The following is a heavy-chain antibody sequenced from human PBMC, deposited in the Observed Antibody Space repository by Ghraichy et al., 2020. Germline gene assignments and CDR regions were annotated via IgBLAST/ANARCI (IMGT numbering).Heavy chain of an antibody. CDR1: LFTFSSYG. V-gene: IGHV3-23*01. Sequence: GGSLRLSCAASLFTFSSYGMNWVRQAPGKGLEWVSGIWSTDGSTYYTDSVKGRFTISRDSSKNTVYLQMNSLRAEDTAIYYCAKGICSSTSCSFCFGSWGQGTLVTVSS. CDR3: AKGICSSTSCSFCFGS. CDR2: IWSTDGST. D-gene: IGHD2-2*01. J-gene: IGHJ4*02.